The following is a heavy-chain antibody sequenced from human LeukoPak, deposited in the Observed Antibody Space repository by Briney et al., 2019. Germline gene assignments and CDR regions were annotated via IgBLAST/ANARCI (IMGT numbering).Heavy chain of an antibody. V-gene: IGHV4-39*01. CDR2: IYYSGST. Sequence: PSETLSLTCTVSGGSISSSSHYWGWIRQPPGKGLEWIGSIYYSGSTYYNPSLKSRVTISVDTSKNQFSLKLSSVTAADTAVYYCARELFGITPSDYWGQGTLVTVSS. J-gene: IGHJ4*02. D-gene: IGHD3-10*01. CDR1: GGSISSSSHY. CDR3: ARELFGITPSDY.